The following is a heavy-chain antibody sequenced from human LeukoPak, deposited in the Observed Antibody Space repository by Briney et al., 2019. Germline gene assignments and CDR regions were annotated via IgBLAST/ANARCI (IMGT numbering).Heavy chain of an antibody. CDR1: GLTVSSNY. V-gene: IGHV3-21*01. CDR3: ARDGVAPDY. Sequence: GGSLRLSCAASGLTVSSNYMSWVRQAPGKGLEWVSSISSSSSYIYYADSVKGRLTISRDNAQNSLYLQMNSLRAEDTAVYYCARDGVAPDYWGQGTLDTVSS. D-gene: IGHD5-12*01. CDR2: ISSSSSYI. J-gene: IGHJ4*02.